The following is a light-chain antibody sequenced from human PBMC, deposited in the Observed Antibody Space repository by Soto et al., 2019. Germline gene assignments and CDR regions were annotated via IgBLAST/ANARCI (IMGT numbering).Light chain of an antibody. CDR1: QDIDIS. V-gene: IGKV1-39*01. J-gene: IGKJ5*01. CDR2: AAS. CDR3: QQSYSTPIT. Sequence: DIQMTQSPSTLSVSVGDRVTITCRASQDIDISLAWFQQRPGKAPEVLTYAASGLQSGVPSRFSGSGSGTDFTLTISSLQPEDFATYYCQQSYSTPITFGQGTRLEIK.